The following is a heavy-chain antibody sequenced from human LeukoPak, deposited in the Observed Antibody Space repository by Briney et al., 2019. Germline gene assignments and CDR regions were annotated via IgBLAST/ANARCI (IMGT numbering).Heavy chain of an antibody. V-gene: IGHV3-9*03. J-gene: IGHJ3*02. CDR1: GYVFDDYD. CDR2: ISWHSGSI. CDR3: AKGVGYYRDNAFDI. D-gene: IGHD3-22*01. Sequence: GRSLRLFCAASGYVFDDYDKHWVRHGAGKGLEEGSGISWHSGSIHCAEFVEGRFTISRDIAKKSLHWQMNRLRVEDMALYYCAKGVGYYRDNAFDIWGQGTMVTVSS.